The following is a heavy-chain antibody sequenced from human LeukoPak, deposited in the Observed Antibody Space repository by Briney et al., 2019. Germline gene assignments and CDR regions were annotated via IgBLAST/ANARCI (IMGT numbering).Heavy chain of an antibody. D-gene: IGHD6-6*01. V-gene: IGHV4-38-2*02. J-gene: IGHJ4*02. CDR1: GYSISSGYY. CDR2: IYHSGST. Sequence: PSQTLSLTCTVSGYSISSGYYWGWIRQPPGKGLEWIGSIYHSGSTYYNPSLKSRVTISVDTSKNQFSLKLSSVTAADTAVYYCARDYSSSTGDWGQGTLVTVSS. CDR3: ARDYSSSTGD.